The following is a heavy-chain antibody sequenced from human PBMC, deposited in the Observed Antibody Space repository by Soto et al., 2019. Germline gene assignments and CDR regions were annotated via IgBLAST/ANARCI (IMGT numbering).Heavy chain of an antibody. Sequence: PVGSLRLSCAASGFTFDDYTMHWVRQAPGKGLEWVSLISWDGGSTYYADSVKGRFTISRDNSKNSLYLQMNSLRTEDTALYYCAKDMGCGYYYYYGMDVWGKGCRVTVAS. CDR3: AKDMGCGYYYYYGMDV. D-gene: IGHD2-15*01. V-gene: IGHV3-43*01. CDR2: ISWDGGST. J-gene: IGHJ6*04. CDR1: GFTFDDYT.